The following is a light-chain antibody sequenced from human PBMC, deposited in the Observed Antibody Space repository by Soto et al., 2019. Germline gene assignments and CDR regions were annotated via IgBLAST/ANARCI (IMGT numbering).Light chain of an antibody. CDR2: GAT. J-gene: IGKJ1*01. Sequence: DIQMTQSPSTLSASVGDRVTITCRASQGIKNELGWYQQKSGLAPKRLIFGATTLQSGVPSTFSGSASGTDFSLIISSLKPEDFATYYCLQYNHYPPTFGQGTKVDI. CDR3: LQYNHYPPT. CDR1: QGIKNE. V-gene: IGKV1-17*01.